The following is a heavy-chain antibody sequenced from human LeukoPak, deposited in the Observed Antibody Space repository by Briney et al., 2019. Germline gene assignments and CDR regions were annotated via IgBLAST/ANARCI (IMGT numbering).Heavy chain of an antibody. D-gene: IGHD4/OR15-4a*01. CDR2: MHNGVHT. Sequence: SETLSLTCTVPGDSISSYFWSWIRQPPGKGLEWIGYMHNGVHTNYNPSLKSRVTISGDTHKNHFSLKLTSVTAADTAIYYCAATIKRDYGDTNLDYWGQGTLVTVSS. V-gene: IGHV4-59*01. CDR1: GDSISSYF. J-gene: IGHJ4*02. CDR3: AATIKRDYGDTNLDY.